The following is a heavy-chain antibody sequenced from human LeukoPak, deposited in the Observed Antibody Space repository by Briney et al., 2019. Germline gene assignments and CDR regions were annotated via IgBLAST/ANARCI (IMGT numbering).Heavy chain of an antibody. J-gene: IGHJ5*02. V-gene: IGHV3-7*01. CDR2: IKQDGSEK. CDR3: ARRITMILAGNWFDP. D-gene: IGHD3-22*01. CDR1: GFTFSSYS. Sequence: GGSLRLSCAASGFTFSSYSMNWVRQAPGKGLEWVANIKQDGSEKYYVDSVKGRFTISRDNAKNSLYLQMNSLRAEDMAVYYCARRITMILAGNWFDPWGQGTLVTVSS.